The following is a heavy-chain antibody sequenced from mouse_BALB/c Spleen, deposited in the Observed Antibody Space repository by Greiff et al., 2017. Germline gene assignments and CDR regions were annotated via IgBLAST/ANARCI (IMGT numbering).Heavy chain of an antibody. CDR3: ARDYNGRHFDY. D-gene: IGHD1-1*01. Sequence: VQLQQSGPELVKPGASVKISCKASGYSFTGYFMNWVMQSHGKSLEWIGRINPYNGDTFYNQKFKGKATLTVDKSSSTAHMELRSLASEDSAVYYCARDYNGRHFDYWGQGTTRTVSS. CDR1: GYSFTGYF. J-gene: IGHJ2*01. V-gene: IGHV1-20*02. CDR2: INPYNGDT.